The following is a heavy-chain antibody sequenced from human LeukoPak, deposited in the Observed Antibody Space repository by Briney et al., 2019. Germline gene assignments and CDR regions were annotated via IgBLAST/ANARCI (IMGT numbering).Heavy chain of an antibody. CDR1: GGSISSGDYY. CDR2: IYYSGST. V-gene: IGHV4-30-4*01. J-gene: IGHJ5*02. Sequence: SETLSLTCTVSGGSISSGDYYWRWIRQPPGKVLEWIGYIYYSGSTYYNPSLKSRVTTSIDTSKNQFSLKMSSVTAADTAVYYCVREVKGYGSSWYQNWFDPWGQGTLVTVSS. D-gene: IGHD6-13*01. CDR3: VREVKGYGSSWYQNWFDP.